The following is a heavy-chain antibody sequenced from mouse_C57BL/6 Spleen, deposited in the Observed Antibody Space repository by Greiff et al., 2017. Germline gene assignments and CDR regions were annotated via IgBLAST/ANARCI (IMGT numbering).Heavy chain of an antibody. J-gene: IGHJ2*01. CDR3: AREGYYYGSFYYFDY. D-gene: IGHD1-1*01. CDR2: INYDGSST. Sequence: EVKVVESEGGLVQPGSSMKLSCTASGFTFSDSYMAWVRQVPEKGLEWVANINYDGSSTYYLDSLKSRFIISRDNAKNILYLQMSSLKSEDTATYYCAREGYYYGSFYYFDYWGQGTTLTVSS. CDR1: GFTFSDSY. V-gene: IGHV5-16*01.